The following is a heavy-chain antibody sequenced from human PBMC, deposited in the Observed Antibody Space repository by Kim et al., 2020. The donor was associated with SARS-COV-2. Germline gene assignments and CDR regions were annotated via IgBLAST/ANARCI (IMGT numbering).Heavy chain of an antibody. CDR3: TRGGIAASVGY. CDR1: GFTFGDYA. V-gene: IGHV3-49*03. J-gene: IGHJ4*02. D-gene: IGHD6-13*01. Sequence: GGSLRLSCTASGFTFGDYAMSWFRQAPGKGLEWVGFISSKAYGGTTEYAASVKGRSTISRDDSKSIPYLQMNSLKTEDTAVYYCTRGGIAASVGYWGEGSLVTVSS. CDR2: ISSKAYGGTT.